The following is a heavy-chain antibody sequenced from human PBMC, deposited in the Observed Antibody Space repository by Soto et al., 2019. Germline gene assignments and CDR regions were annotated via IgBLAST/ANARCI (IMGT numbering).Heavy chain of an antibody. Sequence: QITLNESGPTQVKPRQTLTLTCTFSVFSLTTSGVGVGWIRQSPGKAPEWLALIYGDDDKRYSPSLKSRLTITKDTSKNQVVLTMADLDPADTATYYCAHRVLRTVFGLVTTTAIYFDFWGQGTPVAVSS. CDR3: AHRVLRTVFGLVTTTAIYFDF. J-gene: IGHJ4*02. CDR2: IYGDDDK. CDR1: VFSLTTSGVG. V-gene: IGHV2-5*02. D-gene: IGHD3-3*01.